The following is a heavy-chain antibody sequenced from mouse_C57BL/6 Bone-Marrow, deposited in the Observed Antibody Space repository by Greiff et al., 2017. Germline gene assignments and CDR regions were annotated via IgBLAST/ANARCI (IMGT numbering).Heavy chain of an antibody. CDR3: ARAPDFYYDDY. Sequence: EVKLMESGGDLVKPGGSLKLSCAASGFTFSSYAMSWVRQTPEKRLEWVATISDGGSYTYYPDNVKGRFTISRDNAKNNLYLQMSHLKSEDTAMYYCARAPDFYYDDYWGQGTTLTVSS. J-gene: IGHJ2*01. V-gene: IGHV5-4*03. CDR2: ISDGGSYT. CDR1: GFTFSSYA.